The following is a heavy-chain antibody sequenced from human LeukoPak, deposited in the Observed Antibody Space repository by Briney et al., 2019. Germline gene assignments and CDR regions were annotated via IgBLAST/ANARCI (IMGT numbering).Heavy chain of an antibody. J-gene: IGHJ4*02. CDR3: AMVSSSWGYFDY. D-gene: IGHD3-16*01. CDR1: GGSISSYY. Sequence: PSETLSLTCTVSGGSISSYYWSWIRQPAGKGLEWIGRIHTSGSTNYNPSLKSRVTISVDKSKNQFSLKLSSVTAADTAVYYCAMVSSSWGYFDYWGQGTLVTVSS. CDR2: IHTSGST. V-gene: IGHV4-4*07.